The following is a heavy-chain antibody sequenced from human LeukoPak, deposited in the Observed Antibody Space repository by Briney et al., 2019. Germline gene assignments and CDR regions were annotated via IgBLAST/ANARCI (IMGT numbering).Heavy chain of an antibody. CDR1: GFTVSSNY. J-gene: IGHJ6*02. Sequence: QPGGSLILSCAASGFTVSSNYMSWVRQAPGKGLEWVSVIYSGGSTYYADSVKGRFTICRDNSKNTLYLQMNSLRAEDTAVYYCAREKNYYYGMDVWGQGTTVTVSS. V-gene: IGHV3-53*01. CDR3: AREKNYYYGMDV. CDR2: IYSGGST.